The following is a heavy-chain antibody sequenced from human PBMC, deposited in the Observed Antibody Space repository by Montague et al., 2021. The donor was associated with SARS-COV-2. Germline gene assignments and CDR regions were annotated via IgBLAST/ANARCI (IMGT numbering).Heavy chain of an antibody. CDR1: GFSLSTSGVG. CDR3: AHSRYYYYDSRGYRLYSFDY. J-gene: IGHJ4*02. D-gene: IGHD3-22*01. Sequence: PALVKSTQTLTLTCTFSGFSLSTSGVGVGWIRQPPGKALEWLALIYWDDDKRYRQSLKSRLTITKDTSKNQVVLTMTNMDTVDTATYSCAHSRYYYYDSRGYRLYSFDYWGQGTLVTVSS. V-gene: IGHV2-5*02. CDR2: IYWDDDK.